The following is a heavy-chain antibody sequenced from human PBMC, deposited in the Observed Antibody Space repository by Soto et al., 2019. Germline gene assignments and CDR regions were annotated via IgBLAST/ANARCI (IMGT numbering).Heavy chain of an antibody. CDR2: ISGSGGST. CDR3: AKDSRRLDVRGESAFDI. Sequence: GRSLRLSCAASGFTFSSYAMSWVRQAPGKGLEWVSAISGSGGSTYYADSVKGRFTISRDNSKNTLYLQMNSLRAEDTAVYYCAKDSRRLDVRGESAFDIWGQGTMVTGSS. V-gene: IGHV3-23*01. J-gene: IGHJ3*02. CDR1: GFTFSSYA. D-gene: IGHD3-10*01.